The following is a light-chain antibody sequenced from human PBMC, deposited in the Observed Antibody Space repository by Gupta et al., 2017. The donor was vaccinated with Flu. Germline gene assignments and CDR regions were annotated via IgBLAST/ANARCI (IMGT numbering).Light chain of an antibody. Sequence: PGTLSLSPGERVSLSCRASQSVTSYLVWYQQKPGLAPRLLIYDTSNRATGIPARFSGSGSGTDFTLTISSLEPEDFAVYYCQQRSNWPITFGQGTRLEVK. CDR2: DTS. CDR1: QSVTSY. J-gene: IGKJ5*01. V-gene: IGKV3-11*01. CDR3: QQRSNWPIT.